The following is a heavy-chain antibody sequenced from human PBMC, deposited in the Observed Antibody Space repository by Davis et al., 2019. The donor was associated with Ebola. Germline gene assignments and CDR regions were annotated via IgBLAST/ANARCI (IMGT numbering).Heavy chain of an antibody. CDR2: IFQSGSP. Sequence: MPSETLSLTCTVPGDSISTYYWNWIRQPPGKGLEWIGYIFQSGSPYYNPSLKSRVTMVVDTSKNQFSLKLSPVTAADTAVYYCARTLSSGYDYEAVWFFDLWGRGTLVTVSS. J-gene: IGHJ2*01. D-gene: IGHD3-22*01. V-gene: IGHV4-59*01. CDR3: ARTLSSGYDYEAVWFFDL. CDR1: GDSISTYY.